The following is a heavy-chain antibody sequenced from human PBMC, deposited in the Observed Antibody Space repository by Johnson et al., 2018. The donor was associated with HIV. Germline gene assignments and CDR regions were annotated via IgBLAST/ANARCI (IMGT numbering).Heavy chain of an antibody. CDR2: LYSGGST. J-gene: IGHJ3*02. Sequence: VQLVESGGGVVQPGRSLRLSCAASGFTVSSNYMSWVRQAPGKGLEWVTVLYSGGSTYYADSVKGRFTISRDNSKNTLYLQMNSLRAEDTAVFYCGMSGVEDAAFDIWGQGTMVTVSS. CDR3: GMSGVEDAAFDI. CDR1: GFTVSSNY. D-gene: IGHD7-27*01. V-gene: IGHV3-66*02.